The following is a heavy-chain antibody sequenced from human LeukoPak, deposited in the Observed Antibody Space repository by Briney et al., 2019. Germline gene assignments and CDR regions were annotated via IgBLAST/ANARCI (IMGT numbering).Heavy chain of an antibody. V-gene: IGHV3-48*01. J-gene: IGHJ4*02. CDR1: GFTFSSYS. D-gene: IGHD3-10*01. CDR3: ARVSILWFGESFDY. CDR2: ISSSSSTI. Sequence: GGSLRLSCAASGFTFSSYSMNWVRQAPGKGLEWVSYISSSSSTIYYADSVKGRFTISRDNAKNSLYLQMNSLRAEDTAVYYCARVSILWFGESFDYWGQGTLVTVSS.